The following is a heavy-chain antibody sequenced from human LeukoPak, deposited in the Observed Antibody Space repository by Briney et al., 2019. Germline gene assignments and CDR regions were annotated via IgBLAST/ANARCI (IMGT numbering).Heavy chain of an antibody. CDR1: GFTFSSYA. J-gene: IGHJ4*02. D-gene: IGHD2-8*01. CDR2: ISDTGATT. CDR3: AKDTSIGRYCTNGVCSPFDY. V-gene: IGHV3-23*01. Sequence: PGGSLRLSCAGSGFTFSSYAMSWVRQAPGKGLEWVSAISDTGATTYDADSVKGRFTISRDNSRSTLYLQMNSLRAEDTALYYCAKDTSIGRYCTNGVCSPFDYWGQGTLVTVCS.